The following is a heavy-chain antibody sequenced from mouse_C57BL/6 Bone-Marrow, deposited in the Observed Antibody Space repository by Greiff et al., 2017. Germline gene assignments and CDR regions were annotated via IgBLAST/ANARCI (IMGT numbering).Heavy chain of an antibody. J-gene: IGHJ3*01. D-gene: IGHD1-1*01. CDR1: GYTFPSYW. CDR2: IDPSDSYT. Sequence: QVQLKQPGAELVMPGASVKLSCKASGYTFPSYWMHWVKQRPGQGLEWIGEIDPSDSYTNYNQKFKGKSTLTVDKSSSTAYMQLSSLTSEDSAVKYCALVIYYCGSAWFAYWGQGTLVTVSA. V-gene: IGHV1-69*01. CDR3: ALVIYYCGSAWFAY.